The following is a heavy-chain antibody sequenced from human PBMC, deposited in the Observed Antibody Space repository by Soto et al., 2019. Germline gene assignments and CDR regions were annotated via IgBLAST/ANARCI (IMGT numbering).Heavy chain of an antibody. Sequence: GGSLRLSCAASGFTFSNAWMSWVRQAPWKGLEWVGRIKSKTDGGTTDYAAPVKGRFTISRDDSKNTLYLQMNSLKTEDTAVYYCTTALGYCSGGSCYLVRYYYYYGMDVWGQGTTVTVSS. J-gene: IGHJ6*02. D-gene: IGHD2-15*01. CDR3: TTALGYCSGGSCYLVRYYYYYGMDV. CDR1: GFTFSNAW. CDR2: IKSKTDGGTT. V-gene: IGHV3-15*01.